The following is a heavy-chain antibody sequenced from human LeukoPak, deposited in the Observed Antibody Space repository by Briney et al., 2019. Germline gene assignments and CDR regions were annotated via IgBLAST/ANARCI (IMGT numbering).Heavy chain of an antibody. J-gene: IGHJ4*02. CDR3: AKRDGPYLFDY. CDR2: VTGKGAET. V-gene: IGHV3-23*01. Sequence: GGSLRLSCAASGFMFFNYGMNWVRQAPGKGLEWVSVVTGKGAETKYADTVKGRFTVFRDNHKNMLYLQMDRLRAGDTAVYYCAKRDGPYLFDYWGQGTPVTASS. CDR1: GFMFFNYG.